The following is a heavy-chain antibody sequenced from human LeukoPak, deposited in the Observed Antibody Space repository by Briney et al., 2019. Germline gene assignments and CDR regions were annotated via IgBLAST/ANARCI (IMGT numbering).Heavy chain of an antibody. CDR2: INPNSGGT. Sequence: GASVKVSCKASGYTFSGYYMHWVRQAPGQGLEWMGWINPNSGGTNYAQKFQGWVTMTRDTSISTAYMELSRLRSDDTAVYYSARGVMPTYYDILTGSHLTGGNWFDPWGQGTLVTVSS. CDR3: ARGVMPTYYDILTGSHLTGGNWFDP. D-gene: IGHD3-9*01. V-gene: IGHV1-2*04. CDR1: GYTFSGYY. J-gene: IGHJ5*02.